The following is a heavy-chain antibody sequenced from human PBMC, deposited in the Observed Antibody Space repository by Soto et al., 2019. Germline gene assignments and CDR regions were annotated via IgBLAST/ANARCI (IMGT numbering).Heavy chain of an antibody. CDR1: GGTFSSYA. CDR3: ASDYGGQKGYYYYGMDV. Sequence: GASVKVSCKASGGTFSSYAISWVRQAPGQGLEWMGGIIPIFGTANYAQKFQGRVTITADESTSTAYMELSSLRSEDTAVYYCASDYGGQKGYYYYGMDVWGQGTTVIVSS. CDR2: IIPIFGTA. J-gene: IGHJ6*02. V-gene: IGHV1-69*13. D-gene: IGHD4-17*01.